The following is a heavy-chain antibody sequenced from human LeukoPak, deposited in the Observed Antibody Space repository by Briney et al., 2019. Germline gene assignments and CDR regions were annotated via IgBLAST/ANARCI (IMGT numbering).Heavy chain of an antibody. CDR3: ARDYDFWSGYYTEGYYFDY. D-gene: IGHD3-3*01. V-gene: IGHV3-30*03. Sequence: PGGSLRLSCAASGFTFSSYGMHWVRQAPGKGLEWVAVISYDGSNKYYADSVKGRFTISRDNSKNSPYLQMNSLRAEDTAVYYCARDYDFWSGYYTEGYYFDYWGQGTLVTVSS. CDR2: ISYDGSNK. CDR1: GFTFSSYG. J-gene: IGHJ4*02.